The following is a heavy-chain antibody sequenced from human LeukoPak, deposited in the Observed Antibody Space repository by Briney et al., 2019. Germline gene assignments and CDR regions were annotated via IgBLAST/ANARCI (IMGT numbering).Heavy chain of an antibody. CDR3: AKSSWAANKGGFNS. CDR2: TYYNSKWYT. V-gene: IGHV6-1*01. Sequence: SQTLSLTCAISGDSVSTNSGAWNWLRQSPSRGLEWLGRTYYNSKWYTDYAISVESRITFNSGTSKNHFSLQLNSVTTEDTAVYYCAKSSWAANKGGFNSWGQGTLVTVSS. J-gene: IGHJ4*02. CDR1: GDSVSTNSGA. D-gene: IGHD1/OR15-1a*01.